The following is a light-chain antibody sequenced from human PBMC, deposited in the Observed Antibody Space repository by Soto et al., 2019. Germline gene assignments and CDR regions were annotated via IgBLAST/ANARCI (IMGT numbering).Light chain of an antibody. Sequence: EIVLTQSPGTLSLSPGDGATLSCRASQSVSSTSLAWYQQKPGQAPRLLIYVASSRATGIPDRFSGGESGPEYACSISRLEPEDLAVYYCQQHDSSVTFGHGKRLEIK. CDR2: VAS. J-gene: IGKJ5*01. V-gene: IGKV3-20*01. CDR3: QQHDSSVT. CDR1: QSVSSTS.